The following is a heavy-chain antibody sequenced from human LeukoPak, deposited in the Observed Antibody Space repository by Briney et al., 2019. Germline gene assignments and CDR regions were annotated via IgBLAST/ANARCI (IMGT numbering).Heavy chain of an antibody. CDR2: SYYSGST. J-gene: IGHJ5*02. Sequence: SETLSLTCTGSGGSISSYYWSCIRQPPGKGLEWIGYSYYSGSTNYNPSLKSRVTISVDTSKNQFSLKLSSVTAADTAVYYCASFAAAAGRGAWFDPWGQGTLVTVSS. V-gene: IGHV4-59*01. D-gene: IGHD6-13*01. CDR1: GGSISSYY. CDR3: ASFAAAAGRGAWFDP.